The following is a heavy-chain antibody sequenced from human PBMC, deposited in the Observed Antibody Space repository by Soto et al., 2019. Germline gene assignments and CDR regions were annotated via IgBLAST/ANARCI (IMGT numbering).Heavy chain of an antibody. CDR3: ARSNHDFWSGYPQGFFDY. CDR1: GFTFSTYA. Sequence: GGSLRLSCAASGFTFSTYAMNWVRQAPGKGLEYVSAISSNGGSTFYADSVEGRFTISRDNSKNTLYLQVGRLRAEDMAVYYWARSNHDFWSGYPQGFFDYWGQGALVTVSS. D-gene: IGHD3-3*01. J-gene: IGHJ4*02. V-gene: IGHV3-64*02. CDR2: ISSNGGST.